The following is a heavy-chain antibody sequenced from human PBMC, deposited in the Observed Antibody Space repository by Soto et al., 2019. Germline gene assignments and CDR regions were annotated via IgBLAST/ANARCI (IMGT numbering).Heavy chain of an antibody. V-gene: IGHV1-8*01. CDR3: ARGHLFMVRGVIIKYYGMDV. Sequence: ASVKVSCKASGYTFTSYDINWVRQATGQGLEWMGWMNPNSGNTGYAQKFQGRVTMTRNTSISTAYMELSSLRSEDTAVYYCARGHLFMVRGVIIKYYGMDVWGQGTTVTVSS. D-gene: IGHD3-10*01. J-gene: IGHJ6*02. CDR2: MNPNSGNT. CDR1: GYTFTSYD.